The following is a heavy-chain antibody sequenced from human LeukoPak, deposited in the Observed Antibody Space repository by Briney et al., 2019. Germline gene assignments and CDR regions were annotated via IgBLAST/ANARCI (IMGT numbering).Heavy chain of an antibody. J-gene: IGHJ4*02. CDR1: GGSISSSDYC. CDR2: IYYSGNT. D-gene: IGHD5-18*01. CDR3: ARYTTAMVSFDY. Sequence: PSETLSLTCTVSGGSISSSDYCGGWIRQPPGKGLEWIGSIYYSGNTYYNPSLKSRVTISVDTSKNQFSLRLSFVTAADTAVYYCARYTTAMVSFDYWGQGTLVTVSS. V-gene: IGHV4-39*01.